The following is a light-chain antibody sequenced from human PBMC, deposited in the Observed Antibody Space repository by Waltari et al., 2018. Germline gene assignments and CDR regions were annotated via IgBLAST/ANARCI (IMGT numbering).Light chain of an antibody. J-gene: IGKJ3*01. CDR3: QQYDKWPFT. CDR1: QSVRTN. CDR2: GAS. V-gene: IGKV3-15*01. Sequence: EIVMTQSPATLSVSPGDRATLSCRASQSVRTNLAWYQQKPGQAPRLLISGASTRATGIPARFSGSGSGTELTLTISSLQSEDFAVYYCQQYDKWPFTFGPGTKVDI.